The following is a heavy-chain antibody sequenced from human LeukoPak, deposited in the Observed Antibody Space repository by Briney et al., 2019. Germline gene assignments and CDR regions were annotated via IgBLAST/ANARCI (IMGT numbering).Heavy chain of an antibody. CDR2: ISSNGGTT. D-gene: IGHD1-14*01. J-gene: IGHJ4*02. Sequence: GGSLRLSCAASGCTFSSYSMHWVRLAPGKGLEYVSIISSNGGTTYYACSVKGRFTISRDNSKNTLYLQMGSLRAEDMAVYYCGKSLWGITYGPGYYGGQGTLVTVSS. V-gene: IGHV3-64*01. CDR3: GKSLWGITYGPGYY. CDR1: GCTFSSYS.